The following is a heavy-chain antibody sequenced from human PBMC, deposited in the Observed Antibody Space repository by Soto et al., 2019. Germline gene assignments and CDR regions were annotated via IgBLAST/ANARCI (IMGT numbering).Heavy chain of an antibody. D-gene: IGHD4-17*01. V-gene: IGHV3-23*01. CDR3: AKDYGNYVGNWFDP. CDR2: ISGSGGST. J-gene: IGHJ5*02. Sequence: GSLRLSCAASGFTFSNYAMSWVRQAPGKGLEWVSAISGSGGSTYYADSVKGRFTISRDNSKNTLYLQMNSLRAEDTAVYYCAKDYGNYVGNWFDPWGQGTLVTVSS. CDR1: GFTFSNYA.